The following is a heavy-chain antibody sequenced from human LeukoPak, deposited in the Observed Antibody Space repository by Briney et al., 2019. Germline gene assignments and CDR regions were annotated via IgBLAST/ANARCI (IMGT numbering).Heavy chain of an antibody. J-gene: IGHJ3*02. CDR2: IYYSGST. D-gene: IGHD1-26*01. CDR1: GGSISSYY. CDR3: ARVRVGAFDI. Sequence: PSETLSLTCTVSGGSISSYYWSWIWQPPGKGLEWVGYIYYSGSTNYNPSLKSRVTISVDTSKNQFSLKLSSVTAADTAVYYCARVRVGAFDIWGQGTMVTVSS. V-gene: IGHV4-59*01.